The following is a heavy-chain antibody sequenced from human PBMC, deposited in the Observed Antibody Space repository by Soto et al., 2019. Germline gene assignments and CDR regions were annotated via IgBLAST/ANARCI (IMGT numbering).Heavy chain of an antibody. CDR1: GFTFSSYA. J-gene: IGHJ4*02. V-gene: IGHV3-30-3*01. CDR2: ISYDGSNK. Sequence: QVQLVESGGGVVQPGRSLRLSCAASGFTFSSYAMHWVRQAPGKGLEWVAVISYDGSNKYYADSVKGRFTISRDNSKNTMYLQMNSLRAEDTAVYYCARDGRVGMTTVTKGFDYWGQGTLVTVSS. D-gene: IGHD4-17*01. CDR3: ARDGRVGMTTVTKGFDY.